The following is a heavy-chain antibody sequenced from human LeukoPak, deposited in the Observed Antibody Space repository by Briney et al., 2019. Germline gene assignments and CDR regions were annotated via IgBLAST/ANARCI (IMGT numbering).Heavy chain of an antibody. CDR2: IFSSGGA. CDR3: ARVATPDVSSPLDF. CDR1: GGSITGFF. J-gene: IGHJ4*02. V-gene: IGHV4-4*07. Sequence: SETLSLTCAVSGGSITGFFWTWIRQPAGEGLQYIGRIFSSGGANYNPSLQSRVAMSVDTSQNLFSLKQTSVTAADTAVYFCARVATPDVSSPLDFWGQGILVTVSS. D-gene: IGHD6-19*01.